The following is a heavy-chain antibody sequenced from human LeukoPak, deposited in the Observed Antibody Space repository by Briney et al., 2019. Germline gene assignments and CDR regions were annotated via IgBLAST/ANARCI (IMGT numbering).Heavy chain of an antibody. CDR1: GGSISSYY. CDR3: ARHKGSSTWYPFDY. D-gene: IGHD6-13*01. V-gene: IGHV4-59*08. Sequence: SETLSLTCIVSGGSISSYYWSWIRQPRGKGLEWIGYMSKSGSTNYNPSLQSRVTILVDTSKNQFSLKLSSATAADTAVYYCARHKGSSTWYPFDYWGQGTLVTVSS. CDR2: MSKSGST. J-gene: IGHJ4*02.